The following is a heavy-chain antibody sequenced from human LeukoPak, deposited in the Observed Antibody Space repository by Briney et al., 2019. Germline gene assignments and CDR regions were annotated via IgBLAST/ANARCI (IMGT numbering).Heavy chain of an antibody. CDR3: ARAQTYYYDSSGPFQIDY. J-gene: IGHJ4*02. CDR2: IYYRGST. V-gene: IGHV4-31*03. D-gene: IGHD3-22*01. Sequence: SQTLSLTCTVSGGSISSGGYYWSWLRQHPGRGLEWVGYIYYRGSTYYNPSLKSRVTISVDTSKNQFSLKLSSATAADTAVYYCARAQTYYYDSSGPFQIDYWGQGTLVTVSS. CDR1: GGSISSGGYY.